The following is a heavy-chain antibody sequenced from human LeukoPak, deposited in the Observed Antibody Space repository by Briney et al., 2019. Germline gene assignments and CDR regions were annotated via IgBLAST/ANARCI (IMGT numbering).Heavy chain of an antibody. CDR2: ISGDGDST. CDR3: ARAHTEGSSYFDY. Sequence: GGSLRLSCAASGFRFDDSAMHWVRQPPGKGLEWVSLISGDGDSTFYADSVRGRFTISRDNAKNSLYLQMNSLRAEDTALYYCARAHTEGSSYFDYWGQGTLVTVSS. D-gene: IGHD2-15*01. J-gene: IGHJ4*02. V-gene: IGHV3-43*02. CDR1: GFRFDDSA.